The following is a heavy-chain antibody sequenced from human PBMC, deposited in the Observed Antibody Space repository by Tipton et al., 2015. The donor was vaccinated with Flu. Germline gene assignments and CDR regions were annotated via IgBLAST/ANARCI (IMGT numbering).Heavy chain of an antibody. D-gene: IGHD4-11*01. Sequence: LRLSCTVSGDSMRRDYFWAWIRQFPGKGLEWIGTVSRTGSTIYNPSLKSRVTISIDTSKNQFSLNMRSVTAADMAVYYCARRDYSNYVSDPKSWFDPWGQGTLVAVSS. CDR2: VSRTGST. V-gene: IGHV4-38-2*02. CDR3: ARRDYSNYVSDPKSWFDP. CDR1: GDSMRRDYF. J-gene: IGHJ5*02.